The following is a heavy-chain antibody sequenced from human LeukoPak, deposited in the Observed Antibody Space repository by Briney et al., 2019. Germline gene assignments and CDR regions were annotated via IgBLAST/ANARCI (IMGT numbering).Heavy chain of an antibody. J-gene: IGHJ4*02. D-gene: IGHD1-7*01. CDR1: GFTFSSYA. CDR3: ATNPHNWNYSPQFDY. Sequence: PGGSLRLSCAASGFTFSSYAMSWVRQAPGKGLEWVSAISGSGGSTYYADSVKGRFTISRDNSKNTLYLQMNSLRAEDTAVYYCATNPHNWNYSPQFDYWGQGTLVTVSS. CDR2: ISGSGGST. V-gene: IGHV3-23*01.